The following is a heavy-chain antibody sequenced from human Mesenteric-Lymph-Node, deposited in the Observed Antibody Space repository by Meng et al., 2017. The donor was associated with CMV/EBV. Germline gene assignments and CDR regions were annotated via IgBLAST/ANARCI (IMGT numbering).Heavy chain of an antibody. CDR2: IYNSGTA. Sequence: GGSLRLSCAASGFIVSSTSMTWVRQAPGKGLEWVSLIYNSGTAYYADSVKGRFTISRDNSKNTLYLQMNSLKAEDTAVYYCARGVGTMVRGVMGRNRGYYYGLDVWGQGTTVTVSS. CDR1: GFIVSSTS. D-gene: IGHD3-10*01. J-gene: IGHJ6*02. CDR3: ARGVGTMVRGVMGRNRGYYYGLDV. V-gene: IGHV3-53*01.